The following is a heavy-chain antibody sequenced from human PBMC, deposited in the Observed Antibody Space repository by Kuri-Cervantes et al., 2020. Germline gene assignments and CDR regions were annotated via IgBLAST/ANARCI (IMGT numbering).Heavy chain of an antibody. Sequence: SGPTLVKPTQTLTLTCTFTGFSLSTSGVGVGWIRQPPGKALEWLALIYWDDDKRNSPSLKSRLTITKDTSKNQVVITMTNMDPVDTATYYCAHRGYYYDSSGYYPSEYWGQGTLVTVSS. J-gene: IGHJ4*02. V-gene: IGHV2-5*02. CDR1: GFSLSTSGVG. CDR3: AHRGYYYDSSGYYPSEY. D-gene: IGHD3-22*01. CDR2: IYWDDDK.